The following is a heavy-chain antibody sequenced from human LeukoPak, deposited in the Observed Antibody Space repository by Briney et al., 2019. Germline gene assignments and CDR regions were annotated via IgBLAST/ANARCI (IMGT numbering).Heavy chain of an antibody. CDR3: ARDPLGYCSSTSCWEWFDP. D-gene: IGHD2-2*01. Sequence: SQTLSLTCTVSGGSISSGGYYWSWTRQPPGKGLEWIGYIYHSGSTYYNPSLKSRVTISVDTSKNQFSLKLSSVTAADTAVYYCARDPLGYCSSTSCWEWFDPWGQGTLVTVSS. J-gene: IGHJ5*02. CDR1: GGSISSGGYY. CDR2: IYHSGST. V-gene: IGHV4-30-2*01.